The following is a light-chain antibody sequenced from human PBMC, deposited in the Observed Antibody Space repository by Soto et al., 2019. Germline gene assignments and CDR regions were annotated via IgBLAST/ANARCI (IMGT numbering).Light chain of an antibody. CDR3: QQADSFPLS. CDR2: AAS. V-gene: IGKV1-12*01. J-gene: IGKJ4*01. Sequence: DIQMTQSPSSVSASIGDRVTISCRASQSIYKWLVWYQQKPGKAPKLLIYAASSLQSGVPSRFSGSGYGTDFTLTISSLHPEAFATHYCQQADSFPLSFGGGTKVEI. CDR1: QSIYKW.